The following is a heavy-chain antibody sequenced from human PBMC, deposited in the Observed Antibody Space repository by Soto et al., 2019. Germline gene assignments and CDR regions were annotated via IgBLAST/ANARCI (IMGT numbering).Heavy chain of an antibody. Sequence: SETLSLTCTVSGGSISSSSYYWGWIRQPPGKGLEWIGSIYYSGSTYYNPSLKSRVTISVGTSKNQFSLKLSSVTAADTAVYYCARDTSGWYYYYYGMDVWGQGTTVTVSS. CDR1: GGSISSSSYY. D-gene: IGHD6-13*01. J-gene: IGHJ6*02. V-gene: IGHV4-39*02. CDR2: IYYSGST. CDR3: ARDTSGWYYYYYGMDV.